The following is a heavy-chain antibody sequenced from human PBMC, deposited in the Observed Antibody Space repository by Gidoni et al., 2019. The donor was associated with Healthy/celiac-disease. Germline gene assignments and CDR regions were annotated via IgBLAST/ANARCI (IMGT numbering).Heavy chain of an antibody. D-gene: IGHD2-15*01. V-gene: IGHV3-30-3*01. CDR1: GFTFSSYA. CDR2: ISYDGSNK. CDR3: ASLKLGYCSGGSCYPGGDY. Sequence: QVQLVESGGGVVQPGRSLRLSCAASGFTFSSYAMHWVRQAPGKGLEWVAVISYDGSNKYYADSVKGRFTISRDNSKNTLYLQMNSLRAEDTAVYYCASLKLGYCSGGSCYPGGDYWGQGTLVTVSS. J-gene: IGHJ4*02.